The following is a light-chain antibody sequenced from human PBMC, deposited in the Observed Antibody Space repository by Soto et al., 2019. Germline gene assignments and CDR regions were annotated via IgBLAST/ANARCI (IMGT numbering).Light chain of an antibody. J-gene: IGKJ1*01. CDR2: GAS. Sequence: EIVLTQSPGTLSLSPGERATLSCRASQSVSSTYLAWYQQKPGQAPRLLIYGASTRATAIPDRFSGSGSGTAFTLTISRLEPEDFAVYYCQQYGSLPRTFGQGTKVEIK. CDR3: QQYGSLPRT. CDR1: QSVSSTY. V-gene: IGKV3-20*01.